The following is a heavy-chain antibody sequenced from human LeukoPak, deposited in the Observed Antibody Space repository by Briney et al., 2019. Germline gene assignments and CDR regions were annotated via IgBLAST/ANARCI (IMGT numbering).Heavy chain of an antibody. CDR2: IRYDGSNK. D-gene: IGHD7-27*01. J-gene: IGHJ6*02. CDR1: GFTFSGYG. V-gene: IGHV3-30*02. CDR3: AKEGTWGPYYYYGMDV. Sequence: GGSLRLSCAASGFTFSGYGMHWVRQAPGKGLEWVAFIRYDGSNKYYADSVKGRFTISRDNSKNTLYLQMNSLRAEDTAVYYCAKEGTWGPYYYYGMDVWGQGTTVTVSS.